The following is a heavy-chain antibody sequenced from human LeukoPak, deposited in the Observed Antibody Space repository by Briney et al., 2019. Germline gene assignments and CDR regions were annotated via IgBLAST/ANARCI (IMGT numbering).Heavy chain of an antibody. D-gene: IGHD2-2*01. CDR2: MYYSGST. CDR1: GGSINNYY. CDR3: ARSPCTSASCPRRNVFDI. Sequence: SETLSLTCTVSGGSINNYYWSWIRQPPGKGLEWMGYMYYSGSTNYNPSLESRVTISGDTSKNQFSLKLSSVAAADTAMYYCARSPCTSASCPRRNVFDIWGQGTMVTVSS. V-gene: IGHV4-59*08. J-gene: IGHJ3*02.